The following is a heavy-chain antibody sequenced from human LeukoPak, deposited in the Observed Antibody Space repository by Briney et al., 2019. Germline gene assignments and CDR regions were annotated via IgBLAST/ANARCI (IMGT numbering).Heavy chain of an antibody. CDR1: GFTFSTYL. V-gene: IGHV3-74*03. Sequence: GGSLRLSCAASGFTFSTYLMHWVRQAPGKGLVWVSRINTDGSITTYADSVKGRFTISRDNAKNTLYLQMNSLRDEDTAVYFCASLGTLVPWGQGTLVTVSS. CDR3: ASLGTLVP. J-gene: IGHJ5*02. D-gene: IGHD3-9*01. CDR2: INTDGSIT.